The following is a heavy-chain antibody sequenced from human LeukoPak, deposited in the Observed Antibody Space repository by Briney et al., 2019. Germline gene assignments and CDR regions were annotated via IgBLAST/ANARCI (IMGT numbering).Heavy chain of an antibody. CDR1: GFTLSSNA. D-gene: IGHD6-13*01. J-gene: IGHJ4*02. V-gene: IGHV3-23*01. Sequence: GGSLRLSCAASGFTLSSNAMTWVRQAPGEGLEWVSTLSSSGDNTYYPDSVKGRFTISRDNSKSILYLQMNSLRAEDTAVYYCAKHYSSSWYVDYWGQGTLVSVSS. CDR3: AKHYSSSWYVDY. CDR2: LSSSGDNT.